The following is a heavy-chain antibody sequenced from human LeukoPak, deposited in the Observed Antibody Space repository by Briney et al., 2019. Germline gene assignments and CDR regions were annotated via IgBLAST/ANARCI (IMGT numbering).Heavy chain of an antibody. CDR3: ARGYCSGGSCYWDY. CDR1: GGSITSGGYY. V-gene: IGHV4-61*08. Sequence: SETLSLTCTVSGGSITSGGYYWSWIRQHPGKGLEWIGYIYYSGSTNYNPSLKSRVTISVDTSKNQFSLKLSSVTAADTAVYYCARGYCSGGSCYWDYWGQGTLVTVSS. J-gene: IGHJ4*02. D-gene: IGHD2-15*01. CDR2: IYYSGST.